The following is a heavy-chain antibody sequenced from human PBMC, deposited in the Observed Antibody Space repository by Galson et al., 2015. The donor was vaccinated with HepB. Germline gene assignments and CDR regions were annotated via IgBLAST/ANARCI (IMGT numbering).Heavy chain of an antibody. D-gene: IGHD5-12*01. CDR1: GNSVSGTSYY. CDR2: IYYSGNT. J-gene: IGHJ4*02. CDR3: ARLQPRRHIVAFGKGVAAFDY. V-gene: IGHV4-61*01. Sequence: SETLSLTCTVSGNSVSGTSYYWNWIRQPPGKGLEWIGYIYYSGNTNYNPPLKSRVTISVDTSKNQFSLKLSSVTAADTAVYYCARLQPRRHIVAFGKGVAAFDYWGQGTLVTVSS.